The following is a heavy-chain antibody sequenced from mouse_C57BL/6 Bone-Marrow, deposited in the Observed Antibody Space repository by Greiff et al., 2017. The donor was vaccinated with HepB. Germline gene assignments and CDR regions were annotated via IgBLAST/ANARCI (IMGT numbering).Heavy chain of an antibody. CDR3: ARDDDYHSYAMDY. V-gene: IGHV1-81*01. Sequence: QVQLKESGAELARPGASVKLSCKASGYTFTSYGISWVKQRTGQGLEWIGEIYPRSGNTYYNEKFKGKATLTADKSSSTAYMELRSLTSEDSAVYFCARDDDYHSYAMDYWGQGTSVTVSS. CDR1: GYTFTSYG. J-gene: IGHJ4*01. D-gene: IGHD2-3*01. CDR2: IYPRSGNT.